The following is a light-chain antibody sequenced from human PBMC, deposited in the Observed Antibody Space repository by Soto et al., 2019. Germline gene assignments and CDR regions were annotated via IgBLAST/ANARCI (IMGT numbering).Light chain of an antibody. V-gene: IGKV3-11*01. Sequence: EIVLTQSPATLSLSPGERATLSCRARQSVSTYLAWYQQKRGQAPRLLIYDASNRATGIPARFSGSGSGTDFTLTINSLEPEDFAVYYCQQRSRWPPGGTFGGGTKVEI. CDR2: DAS. CDR1: QSVSTY. J-gene: IGKJ4*01. CDR3: QQRSRWPPGGT.